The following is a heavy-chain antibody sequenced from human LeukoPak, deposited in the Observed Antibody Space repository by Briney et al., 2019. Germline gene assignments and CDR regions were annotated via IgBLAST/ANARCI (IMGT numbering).Heavy chain of an antibody. V-gene: IGHV3-21*01. D-gene: IGHD6-13*01. J-gene: IGHJ4*02. CDR2: ISSSSSYI. CDR1: GFTFSSYS. CDR3: ARDARAAAGTFPLDY. Sequence: GGSLRLSCAASGFTFSSYSMNWVRQAPGKGLEWVSSISSSSSYIYYADSVKGRFTISRDNAKNSLYLQMNSLRAEDTAVYYCARDARAAAGTFPLDYWGQGTLVTVSS.